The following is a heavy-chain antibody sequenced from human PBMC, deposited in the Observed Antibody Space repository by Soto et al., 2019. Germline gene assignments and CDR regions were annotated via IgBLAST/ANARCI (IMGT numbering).Heavy chain of an antibody. D-gene: IGHD6-19*01. Sequence: PGESLKISCKGSGYSFTSYWIGWVRQMPGKGLEWMGIIYPGDSDTRYSPSFQGQVTISADKSISTAYLQWSSLKASDTAMYYCASTYSSGWTTFAFDIWGRGTMVTVSS. CDR3: ASTYSSGWTTFAFDI. CDR1: GYSFTSYW. V-gene: IGHV5-51*01. J-gene: IGHJ3*02. CDR2: IYPGDSDT.